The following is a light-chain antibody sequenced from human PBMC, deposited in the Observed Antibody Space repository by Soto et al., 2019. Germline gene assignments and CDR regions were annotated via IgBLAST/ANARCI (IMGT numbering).Light chain of an antibody. J-gene: IGLJ1*01. CDR2: DVI. V-gene: IGLV2-14*03. CDR3: SSSTSSSTYV. CDR1: SSDVGGYYD. Sequence: QSALTQPASVSGSPGQSITISCTGTSSDVGGYYDVSCYQQHPGKAPKLMIYDVINRPSGVSNRFSGSKSGNTASLTISGLRAEDEADYYCSSSTSSSTYVFGTGTKLTVL.